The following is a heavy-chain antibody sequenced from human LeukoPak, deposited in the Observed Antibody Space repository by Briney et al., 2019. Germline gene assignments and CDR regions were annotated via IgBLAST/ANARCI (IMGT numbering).Heavy chain of an antibody. V-gene: IGHV1-46*01. Sequence: ASVKVSCKASGYTFTSYYMHWVRQAPGQGLEWMGIINPSGGSTSYAQKFQGRVTMTRDMSTSTVYMELSSLRSEDTAVYYCARDRQIMVRGNNWFDPWGQGTLVTVSS. CDR1: GYTFTSYY. CDR3: ARDRQIMVRGNNWFDP. J-gene: IGHJ5*02. CDR2: INPSGGST. D-gene: IGHD3-10*01.